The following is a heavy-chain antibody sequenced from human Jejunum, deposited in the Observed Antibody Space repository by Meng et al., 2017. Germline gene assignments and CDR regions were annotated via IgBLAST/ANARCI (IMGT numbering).Heavy chain of an antibody. CDR3: ARPAGYSSDWYKYFQH. V-gene: IGHV4-34*02. Sequence: QVRLQQWGAGLLKPSETLSLTCALYGGSFSGYYWSWVRQSPGKGLEWSAEINHSGSSNYNPSFQSRVTISVDRPRNQFSLKLSSVTAADTGVYYCARPAGYSSDWYKYFQHWGQGTLVTVSS. D-gene: IGHD6-13*01. J-gene: IGHJ1*01. CDR2: INHSGSS. CDR1: GGSFSGYY.